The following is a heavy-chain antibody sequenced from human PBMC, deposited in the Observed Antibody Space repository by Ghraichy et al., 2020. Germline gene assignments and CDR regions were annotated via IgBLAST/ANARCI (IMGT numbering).Heavy chain of an antibody. CDR2: ISSSGSTI. J-gene: IGHJ4*02. Sequence: GESLNISCAASGFTFSDYYMSWIRQAPGKGLEWVSYISSSGSTIYYADSVKGRFTISRDNAKNSLYLQMNSLRAEDTAVYYCAGPSVAGGDNWGQGTLVTVSS. CDR1: GFTFSDYY. V-gene: IGHV3-11*01. D-gene: IGHD6-19*01. CDR3: AGPSVAGGDN.